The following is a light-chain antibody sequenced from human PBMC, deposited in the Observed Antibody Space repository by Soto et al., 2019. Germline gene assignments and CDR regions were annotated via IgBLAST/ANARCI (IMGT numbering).Light chain of an antibody. Sequence: EVVVTQSPDTLSVSPGESATLFCRTSQDVTTNLAWYQQRPGRAPRLLISGATTRATGVSARFSGRGSGTEFTLTISSLQSEDLAVYFCQQYRWWPPRTFGQGTRVEIK. J-gene: IGKJ1*01. V-gene: IGKV3-15*01. CDR3: QQYRWWPPRT. CDR2: GAT. CDR1: QDVTTN.